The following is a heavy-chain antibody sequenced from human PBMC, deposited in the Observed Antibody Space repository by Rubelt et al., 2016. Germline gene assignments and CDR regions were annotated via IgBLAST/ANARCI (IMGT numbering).Heavy chain of an antibody. Sequence: QVQLVQSGAEVKKPGASVKVSCKASGYTFTSYGISWVRQAPGQGLEWMGWISAYNGNTNFAQEFRGRVTMTTDRSTSTAYMELRSLRSDETDVYYCARVSAGGKHEDEDYWGQGTLVTVSS. D-gene: IGHD3-16*01. J-gene: IGHJ4*02. V-gene: IGHV1-18*01. CDR1: GYTFTSYG. CDR3: ARVSAGGKHEDEDY. CDR2: ISAYNGNT.